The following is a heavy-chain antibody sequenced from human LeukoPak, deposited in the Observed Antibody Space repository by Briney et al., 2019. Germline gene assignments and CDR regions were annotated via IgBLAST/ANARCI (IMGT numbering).Heavy chain of an antibody. CDR2: INHSGST. CDR1: GGSFSGYY. V-gene: IGHV4-34*01. Sequence: SETLSLTCAVYGGSFSGYYWSWIRQPPGKGLEWIGEINHSGSTNYNPSLKSRVTISVDTSQNPFSLKLSSVTAADTAVYYCASSKGYYDFWSGPLYFDYWGQGTLVTVSS. CDR3: ASSKGYYDFWSGPLYFDY. D-gene: IGHD3-3*01. J-gene: IGHJ4*02.